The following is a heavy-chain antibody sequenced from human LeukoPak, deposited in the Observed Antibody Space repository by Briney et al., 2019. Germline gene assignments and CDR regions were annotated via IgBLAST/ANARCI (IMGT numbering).Heavy chain of an antibody. CDR1: GFTFSDYY. CDR2: ISSSGSTI. CDR3: AREVPAAPYYYYGMDV. D-gene: IGHD2-2*01. Sequence: PGGSLRLSCAASGFTFSDYYMSWIRQAPGKGLEWVSYISSSGSTIYYADSVKSRFTISRDNAKNSLYLQMNSLRAEDTAVYYCAREVPAAPYYYYGMDVWGQGTTVTVSS. V-gene: IGHV3-11*01. J-gene: IGHJ6*02.